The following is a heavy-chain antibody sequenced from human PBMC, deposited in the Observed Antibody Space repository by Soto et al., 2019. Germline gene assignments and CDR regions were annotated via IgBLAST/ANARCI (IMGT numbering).Heavy chain of an antibody. Sequence: EVQLVESGGGLVKPGGSLRLSCAASGFTFSSYSMNWVRQAPGKGLEWVSSISSSSSYIYYADSVKGRFTISRDNAKNSLYLQMNSVRAEDTAVYYCARDYGSIAAHWGQGTLVTVSS. D-gene: IGHD6-6*01. CDR2: ISSSSSYI. V-gene: IGHV3-21*01. J-gene: IGHJ4*02. CDR3: ARDYGSIAAH. CDR1: GFTFSSYS.